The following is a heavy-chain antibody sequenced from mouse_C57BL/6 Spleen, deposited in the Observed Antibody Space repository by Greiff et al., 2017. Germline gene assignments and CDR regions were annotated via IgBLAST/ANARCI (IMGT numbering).Heavy chain of an antibody. CDR3: ARGYYGMSRYYYAMDY. CDR1: GYTFTSYW. CDR2: IDPSDSYT. D-gene: IGHD1-1*01. Sequence: QVQLQQPGAELVMPGASVKLSCKASGYTFTSYWMHWVKQRPGQGLEWIGEIDPSDSYTNYNQKFKGKSTLTVDKSSSTAYMQLSSLTSEDSAVYYCARGYYGMSRYYYAMDYWGQETSVTVSS. J-gene: IGHJ4*01. V-gene: IGHV1-69*01.